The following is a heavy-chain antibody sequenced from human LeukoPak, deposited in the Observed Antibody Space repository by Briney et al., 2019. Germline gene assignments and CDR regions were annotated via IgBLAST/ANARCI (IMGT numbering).Heavy chain of an antibody. Sequence: PGGSLRLSCAASGFIFSSYSMNWVRQAPGKGLEWVSYISSSGSTIYYADSVKGRFTISRDNAKNSLYLQMNSLRAEDTAVYYCAELGITMIGGVWGKGTTVTISP. CDR2: ISSSGSTI. CDR3: AELGITMIGGV. J-gene: IGHJ6*04. CDR1: GFIFSSYS. V-gene: IGHV3-48*04. D-gene: IGHD3-10*02.